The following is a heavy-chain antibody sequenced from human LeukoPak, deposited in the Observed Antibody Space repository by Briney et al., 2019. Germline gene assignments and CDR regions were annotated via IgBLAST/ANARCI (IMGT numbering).Heavy chain of an antibody. J-gene: IGHJ4*02. CDR3: TTPGYGLGSYYRTGPFDN. D-gene: IGHD3-10*01. V-gene: IGHV3-15*01. CDR1: GFTFSYAW. CDR2: IKTKTDGGTT. Sequence: GGTLRLSCVASGFTFSYAWMSWVRQTPGKGLEWVGRIKTKTDGGTTDYAAPVKGRFTISRDDSKNTPFLQLNSLEIEDTALYYCTTPGYGLGSYYRTGPFDNWGQGTLVTVSS.